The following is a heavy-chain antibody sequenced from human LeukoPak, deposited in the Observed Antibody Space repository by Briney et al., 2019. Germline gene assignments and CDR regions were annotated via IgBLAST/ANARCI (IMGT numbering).Heavy chain of an antibody. J-gene: IGHJ4*02. CDR3: ARDPYVDIVATIRGDY. V-gene: IGHV3-30*04. CDR1: GFTFSSYA. Sequence: GRSLRLSCAASGFTFSSYAMHWVRQAPGKGLEGVAVISYDGSNKYYADSVKGRFTISRDNSKNTLYLQMNSLRAEDTAVYYCARDPYVDIVATIRGDYWGQGTLVTVSS. CDR2: ISYDGSNK. D-gene: IGHD5-12*01.